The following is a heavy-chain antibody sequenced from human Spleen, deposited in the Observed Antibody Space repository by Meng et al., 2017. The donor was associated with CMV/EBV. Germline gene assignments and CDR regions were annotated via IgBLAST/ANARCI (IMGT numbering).Heavy chain of an antibody. CDR1: GGSFSGYY. CDR2: INHSGST. D-gene: IGHD6-13*01. CDR3: YRGGYSSSWPPQFNYYYYGMDV. J-gene: IGHJ6*02. V-gene: IGHV4-34*01. Sequence: SQTLSLTCAVYGGSFSGYYWSWIRQPPGKGLEWIGEINHSGSTNYNPSLKSRVTISVDTSKNQFSLKLSPVTAADTAVYYCYRGGYSSSWPPQFNYYYYGMDVWGQGTTVTVSS.